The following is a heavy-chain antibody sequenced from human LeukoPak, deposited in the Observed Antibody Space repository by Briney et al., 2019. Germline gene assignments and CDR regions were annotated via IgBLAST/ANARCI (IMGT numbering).Heavy chain of an antibody. CDR1: GYTFTSYG. Sequence: ASVKVSCKASGYTFTSYGISWVRQAPGQGLEWMGGIIPIFGTANYAQKFQGRVTITADESTSTAYMELSSLRSEDTAVYHCARGLRGYESYYYYYGMDVWGKGTTVTVSS. V-gene: IGHV1-69*13. J-gene: IGHJ6*04. D-gene: IGHD5-12*01. CDR3: ARGLRGYESYYYYYGMDV. CDR2: IIPIFGTA.